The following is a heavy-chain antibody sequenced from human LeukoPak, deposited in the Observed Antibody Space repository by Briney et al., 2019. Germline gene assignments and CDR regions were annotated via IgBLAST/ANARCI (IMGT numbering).Heavy chain of an antibody. CDR1: GYSISSGYY. D-gene: IGHD6-19*01. J-gene: IGHJ4*02. CDR3: ARHGYSSGWTDY. CDR2: IYYSGST. Sequence: SETLSLTCTVSGYSISSGYYWGWIRQPPGKGLEWIGYIYYSGSTNYNPSLKSRVTISVDTSKNQFSLKLSSVTAADTAVYYCARHGYSSGWTDYWGQGTLVTVSS. V-gene: IGHV4-38-2*02.